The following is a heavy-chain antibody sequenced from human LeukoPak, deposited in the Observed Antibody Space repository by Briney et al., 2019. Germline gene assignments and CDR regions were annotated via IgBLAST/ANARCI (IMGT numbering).Heavy chain of an antibody. V-gene: IGHV3-21*04. J-gene: IGHJ4*02. D-gene: IGHD6-13*01. CDR2: ISTSNNYI. CDR1: GFTFNTYS. Sequence: PGGSLRLSCVASGFTFNTYSMNWVRQAPGKGLEWVSSISTSNNYIYYADSVKGRFTISRDNAKNSLYLQMNSLRAEDTALYYCAKDKYGSSSSWRGPFDYWGQGTLVTVSS. CDR3: AKDKYGSSSSWRGPFDY.